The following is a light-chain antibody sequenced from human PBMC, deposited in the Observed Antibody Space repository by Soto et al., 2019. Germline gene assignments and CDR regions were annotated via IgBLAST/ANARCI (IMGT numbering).Light chain of an antibody. CDR3: QQRNYWPIT. CDR2: GAS. Sequence: IVLTQSPGTLSLSPGERATLSCRASQSVSNNYLAWYQQKPGQAPRLLIYGASNRATGIPARFSGSGSGTDFTLTINSLEPEDFAVYYCQQRNYWPITFGQGTRLEI. J-gene: IGKJ5*01. CDR1: QSVSNNY. V-gene: IGKV3-11*01.